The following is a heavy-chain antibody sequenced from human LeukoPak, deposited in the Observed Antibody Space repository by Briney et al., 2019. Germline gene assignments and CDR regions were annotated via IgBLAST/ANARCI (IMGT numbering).Heavy chain of an antibody. D-gene: IGHD3-10*01. V-gene: IGHV1-69*04. CDR3: ARDSYGSGILGY. CDR1: GGTFSSYA. CDR2: IIPILGIA. J-gene: IGHJ4*02. Sequence: ASVKVSCKASGGTFSSYAIGWVRQAPGQGLEWMGRIIPILGIANYAQKFQGRVTITADKSTSTAYMELSSLRSEDTAVYYCARDSYGSGILGYWGQGTLVTVSS.